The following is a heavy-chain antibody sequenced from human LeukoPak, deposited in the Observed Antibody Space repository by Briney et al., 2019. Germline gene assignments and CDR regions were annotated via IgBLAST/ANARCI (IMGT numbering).Heavy chain of an antibody. V-gene: IGHV4-59*01. CDR3: ARETIKAFDI. CDR1: GGSIKSYY. CDR2: MYYSGST. Sequence: SETLSLTCTVSGGSIKSYYWNWIRQPPGKGLEWIGYMYYSGSTNYNPSLKSRVTISVDTSKNQFSLKLSSVTAADTAVYYCARETIKAFDIWGQGTMVTVSS. D-gene: IGHD1-14*01. J-gene: IGHJ3*02.